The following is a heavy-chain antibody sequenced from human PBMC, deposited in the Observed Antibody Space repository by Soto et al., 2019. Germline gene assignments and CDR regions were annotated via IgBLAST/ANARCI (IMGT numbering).Heavy chain of an antibody. J-gene: IGHJ4*02. V-gene: IGHV4-59*01. CDR3: ARESYYGSGATVVGY. D-gene: IGHD3-10*01. CDR2: IYYSGTT. Sequence: PSETLSLTCTVSGGSISNFYWSWIRQPPGKGLEWIGYIYYSGTTSYNPSLNSRVTISVDTSKNQFSLKLYSVTAADTAVYYCARESYYGSGATVVGYWGLGTLVTVSS. CDR1: GGSISNFY.